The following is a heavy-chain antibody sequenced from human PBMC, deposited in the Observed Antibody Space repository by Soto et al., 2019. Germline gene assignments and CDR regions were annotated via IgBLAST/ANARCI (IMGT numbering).Heavy chain of an antibody. D-gene: IGHD3-22*01. CDR2: IYYSGST. V-gene: IGHV4-59*01. Sequence: SETQSLTCTVSGCTISSYYLSWIRKTPGKGLECIGYIYYSGSTNYNPSLKIRVTISRDTYKHQFSLKLSSVTAADTAVYYCARSVEYYYDSSGYPYYYYGMDVWGQGTTVTVSS. J-gene: IGHJ6*02. CDR1: GCTISSYY. CDR3: ARSVEYYYDSSGYPYYYYGMDV.